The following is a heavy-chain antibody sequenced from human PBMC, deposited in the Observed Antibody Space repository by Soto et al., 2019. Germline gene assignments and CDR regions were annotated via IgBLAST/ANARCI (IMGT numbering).Heavy chain of an antibody. Sequence: QVQLQESGPGLVKPSETLSLTCTVSGGSICSYYWSWIRQPPGKGLEWIGYIYYSGSTNYNPSLKSRVTISVDTSKNQFSLKLSSVTAADTAVYYCARERKDYYYGMDVWGQGTTVTVSS. CDR2: IYYSGST. V-gene: IGHV4-59*01. CDR1: GGSICSYY. CDR3: ARERKDYYYGMDV. J-gene: IGHJ6*02.